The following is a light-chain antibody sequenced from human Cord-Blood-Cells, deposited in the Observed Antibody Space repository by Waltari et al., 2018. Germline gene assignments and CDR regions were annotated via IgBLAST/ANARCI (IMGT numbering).Light chain of an antibody. CDR3: VLYMGSGTWV. CDR1: SGPVSTSYY. CDR2: STN. J-gene: IGLJ3*02. Sequence: QTVATHEPSLSVSPGGTVTLTCGLSSGPVSTSYYPSWYPQTPGQAPRTLIYSTNTRSSGVPGRFSGSILGNKAALTITGAQADDESDYYCVLYMGSGTWVFGGGTKLTVL. V-gene: IGLV8-61*01.